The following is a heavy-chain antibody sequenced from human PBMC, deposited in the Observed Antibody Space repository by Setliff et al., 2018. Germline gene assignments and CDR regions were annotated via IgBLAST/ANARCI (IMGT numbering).Heavy chain of an antibody. V-gene: IGHV3-7*03. J-gene: IGHJ4*02. CDR2: INHAGSDK. Sequence: GESLRLSCAASGLTFSTYWMNWVRQAPGKGLEWVANINHAGSDKYYVDSVKGRFTISRDNAKNSLYLQMNSLRAEDTAVYYCARGTAMDHWGQGTLVTVSS. D-gene: IGHD5-18*01. CDR1: GLTFSTYW. CDR3: ARGTAMDH.